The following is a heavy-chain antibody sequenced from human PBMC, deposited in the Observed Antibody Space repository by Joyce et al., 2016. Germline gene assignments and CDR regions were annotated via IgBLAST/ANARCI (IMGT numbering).Heavy chain of an antibody. J-gene: IGHJ4*02. CDR1: GYTFTSYW. V-gene: IGHV5-51*03. CDR3: ARGDYWSGYPDY. D-gene: IGHD3-3*01. CDR2: IYPGDSNT. Sequence: EVQLVQSGAEVKKPGESLKISCKGSGYTFTSYWIAWVRQMPGKGLEWMGIIYPGDSNTKYSPSFEGQVTISADNSITAAYLQGSSLKASDTAVYYCARGDYWSGYPDYWGQGTLVTVSS.